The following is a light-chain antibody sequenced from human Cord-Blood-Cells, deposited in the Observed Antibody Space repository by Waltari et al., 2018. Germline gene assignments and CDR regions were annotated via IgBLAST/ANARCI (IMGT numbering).Light chain of an antibody. V-gene: IGLV2-14*01. CDR3: SSYTSSSHYV. CDR2: EVS. Sequence: QSALTQPASVSGSPGQSITISCTGTSSDVGGYNYVSWYQQHPGKAPKLMIYEVSNRPSGVSKRFSGSKSGNMASLTISGLQAEDEADYYCSSYTSSSHYVFGTGTKVTVL. J-gene: IGLJ1*01. CDR1: SSDVGGYNY.